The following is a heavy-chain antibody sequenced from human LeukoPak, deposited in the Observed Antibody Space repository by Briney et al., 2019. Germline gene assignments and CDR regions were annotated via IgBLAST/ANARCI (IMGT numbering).Heavy chain of an antibody. CDR3: ARDLPIFSSISCYRCVGDY. CDR2: INPSGGST. J-gene: IGHJ4*02. V-gene: IGHV1-46*03. D-gene: IGHD2-2*01. CDR1: GYTFTSYY. Sequence: ASVKVFCKASGYTFTSYYMHWLRQAPGQGLEWMGIINPSGGSTSCAQKFQGRVTMTRDTSTSTVYMELSSLRSEDTAVYYCARDLPIFSSISCYRCVGDYWGQGNLVTVSS.